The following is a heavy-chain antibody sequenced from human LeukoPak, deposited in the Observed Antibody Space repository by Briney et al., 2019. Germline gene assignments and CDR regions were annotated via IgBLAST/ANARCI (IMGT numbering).Heavy chain of an antibody. V-gene: IGHV4-34*01. J-gene: IGHJ6*04. CDR3: AREEALNV. Sequence: SETLSLTCAVYGGSFSGYYWSWIRQPPGKGLEWIGEINHSGSTNYNPSLKSRVTISVDTSKNQFSLKLSSVTAADTAVYYCAREEALNVWGKGTTVTVSS. CDR1: GGSFSGYY. CDR2: INHSGST.